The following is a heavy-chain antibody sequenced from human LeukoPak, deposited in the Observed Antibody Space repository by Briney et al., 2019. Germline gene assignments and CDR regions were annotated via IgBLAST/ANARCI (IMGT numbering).Heavy chain of an antibody. D-gene: IGHD2-2*01. CDR1: GGTFSSYA. Sequence: GASVKVSCKASGGTFSSYAISWVRQAPGQGLEWMGRIIPILGIANYAQKFQGRVTITADKSTSTAYMELSSLRSEDTAVYCCARDPCSSTSCYVSDPWGQGTLVTVSS. CDR2: IIPILGIA. V-gene: IGHV1-69*04. CDR3: ARDPCSSTSCYVSDP. J-gene: IGHJ5*02.